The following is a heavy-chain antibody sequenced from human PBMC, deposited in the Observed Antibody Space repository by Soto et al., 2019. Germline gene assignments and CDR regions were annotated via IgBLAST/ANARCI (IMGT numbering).Heavy chain of an antibody. V-gene: IGHV4-59*08. CDR1: GGSIRSYY. CDR2: IYYSGST. J-gene: IGHJ4*02. Sequence: QVQLQESGPGLVKPWETLSLTCTVSGGSIRSYYWSWIRQPPGKGLEWIGYIYYSGSTNYNPSLKSRVTISVDTSKNQFSLKLSFVTAADTAVYYCARRYGYSFDYWGQGTLVTVSS. D-gene: IGHD1-1*01. CDR3: ARRYGYSFDY.